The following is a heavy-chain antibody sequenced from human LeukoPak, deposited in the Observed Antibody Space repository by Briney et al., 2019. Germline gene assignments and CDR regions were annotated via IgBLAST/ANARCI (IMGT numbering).Heavy chain of an antibody. Sequence: GGSLRLSGAASGFTVSSYGMHWVRQAPGKGLEGGAFIRDDGSHKDYAESVQGRFTISRDNSKSMLYLQMNSLRDEDTAMYYCAKVNPELVLDYWGRGTLVTVSS. CDR3: AKVNPELVLDY. CDR1: GFTVSSYG. CDR2: IRDDGSHK. J-gene: IGHJ4*02. D-gene: IGHD1-1*01. V-gene: IGHV3-30*02.